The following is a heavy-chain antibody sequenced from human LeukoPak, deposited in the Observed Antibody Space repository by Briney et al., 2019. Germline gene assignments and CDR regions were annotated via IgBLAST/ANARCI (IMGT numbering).Heavy chain of an antibody. J-gene: IGHJ4*02. CDR1: GGSISSSSYY. CDR2: IYYSGST. V-gene: IGHV4-39*01. Sequence: SETLSLTCTVSGGSISSSSYYWGWIRQPPGKGLEWIGSIYYSGSTYYNPSLKSRVTISEDTSKNQFSQKLSSVTDADTAGYYCAGLLAYCGGDCYSDVDYWGQGTLVTVPP. CDR3: AGLLAYCGGDCYSDVDY. D-gene: IGHD2-21*02.